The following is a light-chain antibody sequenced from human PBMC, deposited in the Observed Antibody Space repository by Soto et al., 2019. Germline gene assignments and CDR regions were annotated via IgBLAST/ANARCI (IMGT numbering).Light chain of an antibody. Sequence: DIQMTQSPSSLSASVGDRVTITCRASQGISNYLAWYQQKPGKVPKLLIYDASNLETGVPSRFSGSGSGTDFTFTISSLQPEDFATYYCQHYVNLPLTFGQGTRLEIK. CDR2: DAS. J-gene: IGKJ5*01. CDR1: QGISNY. CDR3: QHYVNLPLT. V-gene: IGKV1-33*01.